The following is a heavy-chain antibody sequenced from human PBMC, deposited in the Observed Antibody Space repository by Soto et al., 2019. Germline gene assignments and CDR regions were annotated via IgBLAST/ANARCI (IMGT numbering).Heavy chain of an antibody. V-gene: IGHV3-23*01. D-gene: IGHD2-8*01. J-gene: IGHJ6*02. Sequence: LRLSCAASGFTVGSHAMSWVRQAPGKGLEWVSSISGSGDGTYYGDSVKGRFTISRDSSSSTLYLQMDNLRGEDTAVYFCTRSRRSILMVYGFGGMDVWGQGTTVTVSS. CDR1: GFTVGSHA. CDR3: TRSRRSILMVYGFGGMDV. CDR2: ISGSGDGT.